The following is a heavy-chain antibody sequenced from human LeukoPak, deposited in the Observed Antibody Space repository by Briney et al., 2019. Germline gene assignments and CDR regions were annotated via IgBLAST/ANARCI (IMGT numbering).Heavy chain of an antibody. V-gene: IGHV1-2*04. CDR3: ARAGTTGTTAYYGMDV. Sequence: PGASVKVSCKASGYTFTGYYMHWVRQAPGQGLEWMGWFNPNSGGTNYAQKFQGWVTMTRDTSISTAYMELSRLRSDDTAVYYCARAGTTGTTAYYGMDVWGQGTTVTVSS. CDR1: GYTFTGYY. CDR2: FNPNSGGT. D-gene: IGHD1-1*01. J-gene: IGHJ6*02.